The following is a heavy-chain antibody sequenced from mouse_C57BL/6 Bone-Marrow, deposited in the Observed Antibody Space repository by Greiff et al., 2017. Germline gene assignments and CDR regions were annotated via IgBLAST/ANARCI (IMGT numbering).Heavy chain of an antibody. CDR2: ISSGGSYT. Sequence: EVMLVESGGDLVKPGGSLKLSCAASGFTFSSYGMYWVRQTPDKRLEWVATISSGGSYTYYQDSVKGRFTFSRDNAKNTLYLQMSSLKSEDTAMYYCARQHGYLFAYWGQGTLVTVSA. D-gene: IGHD2-2*01. J-gene: IGHJ3*01. CDR1: GFTFSSYG. CDR3: ARQHGYLFAY. V-gene: IGHV5-6*02.